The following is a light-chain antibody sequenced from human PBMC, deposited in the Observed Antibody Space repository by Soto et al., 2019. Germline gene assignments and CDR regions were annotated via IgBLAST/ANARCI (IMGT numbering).Light chain of an antibody. V-gene: IGLV2-14*01. J-gene: IGLJ2*01. CDR1: SSDVGGYNY. CDR2: DVS. CDR3: SSYTSSSTRGV. Sequence: QSALTQPASMSGSPGQSITISCTGTSSDVGGYNYVSWYQQHPGKAPKLMIYDVSNRPSGVSNRFSGSKSGNTASLTISGLQAEDEADYYCSSYTSSSTRGVFGGGTKLTV.